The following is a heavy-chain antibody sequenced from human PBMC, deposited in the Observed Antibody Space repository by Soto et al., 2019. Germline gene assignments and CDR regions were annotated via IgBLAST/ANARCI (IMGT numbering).Heavy chain of an antibody. CDR3: ARATVTTRHFDY. D-gene: IGHD4-17*01. CDR2: FFPGDSDT. CDR1: GYRFASYW. V-gene: IGHV5-51*01. Sequence: GESLKISCKGSGYRFASYWIGWVRQMPGKGLEWMGIFFPGDSDTRYSPSFQGQVTISVDKSISTAYLQWSSLKASDTAMYYCARATVTTRHFDYWGQGTLVTVSS. J-gene: IGHJ4*02.